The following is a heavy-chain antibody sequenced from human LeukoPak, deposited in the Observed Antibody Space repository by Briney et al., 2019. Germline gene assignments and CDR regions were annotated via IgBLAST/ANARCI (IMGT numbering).Heavy chain of an antibody. V-gene: IGHV1-8*02. CDR3: ARGRVELLRYFDWFYNGMDV. Sequence: GASVKVSCKASGGTFSSYAINWVRQATGQGLEWMGWMNPNSGNTGYAQKFQGRVTMTRNTSISTAYMELSSLRSEDTAVYYCARGRVELLRYFDWFYNGMDVWGQGTTVTVSS. J-gene: IGHJ6*02. CDR1: GGTFSSYA. CDR2: MNPNSGNT. D-gene: IGHD3-9*01.